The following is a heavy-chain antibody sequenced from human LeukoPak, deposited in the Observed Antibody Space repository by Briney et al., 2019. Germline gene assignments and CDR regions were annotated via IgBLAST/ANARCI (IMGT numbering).Heavy chain of an antibody. CDR2: ISDSGGRT. CDR3: AKRGVVIRVILVGFHKEAYYFDS. J-gene: IGHJ4*02. CDR1: GITLSNYG. Sequence: GGSLRLSCAVSGITLSNYGMSWVRQAPGKGLEWVAGISDSGGRTNYADSVKGRFTISRDNRKNTLYLEMNSLRAEDTAVYFCAKRGVVIRVILVGFHKEAYYFDSWGQGALVTVSS. V-gene: IGHV3-23*01. D-gene: IGHD3-22*01.